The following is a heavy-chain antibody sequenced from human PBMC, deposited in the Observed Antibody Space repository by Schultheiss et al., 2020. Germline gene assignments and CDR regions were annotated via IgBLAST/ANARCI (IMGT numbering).Heavy chain of an antibody. CDR2: IYSGGST. Sequence: GGSLRLSCAASGFTVSSNYMSWVRQAPGKGLEWVSVIYSGGSTYYADSVKGRFTISRDNSKNTLYLQMNSLRAEDTAVYYCAKDRIAAAGNSWFDPWGQGTLVTVSS. CDR1: GFTVSSNY. J-gene: IGHJ5*02. CDR3: AKDRIAAAGNSWFDP. D-gene: IGHD6-13*01. V-gene: IGHV3-53*01.